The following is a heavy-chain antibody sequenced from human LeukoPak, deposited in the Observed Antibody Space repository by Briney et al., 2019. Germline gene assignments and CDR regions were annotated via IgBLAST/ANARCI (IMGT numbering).Heavy chain of an antibody. CDR3: ARDGRIAAAGDYYYYGMDV. J-gene: IGHJ6*02. V-gene: IGHV3-48*03. CDR2: ISSSGSTI. CDR1: GFTFSSYE. Sequence: GSLRLSCAASGFTFSSYEMNWVRQAPGKGLEWVSYISSSGSTIYYADSVKGRFTISRDNAKNSLYLQMNSLRAEDTAVYYCARDGRIAAAGDYYYYGMDVWGQGTTVTVSS. D-gene: IGHD6-13*01.